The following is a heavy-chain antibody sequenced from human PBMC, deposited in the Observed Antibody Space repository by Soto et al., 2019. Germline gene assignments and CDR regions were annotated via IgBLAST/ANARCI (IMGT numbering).Heavy chain of an antibody. V-gene: IGHV1-3*01. Sequence: ASVKVSCKASGYTFTSYAMHWVRQAPGQRLEWMGWINAGIGDTQYSQDFQGRVTITRDTSASTAYMELSSLRSEDTAVYYCARVFSMVVGPPGYGGQGTLVTVSS. CDR3: ARVFSMVVGPPGY. D-gene: IGHD3-22*01. CDR1: GYTFTSYA. J-gene: IGHJ4*02. CDR2: INAGIGDT.